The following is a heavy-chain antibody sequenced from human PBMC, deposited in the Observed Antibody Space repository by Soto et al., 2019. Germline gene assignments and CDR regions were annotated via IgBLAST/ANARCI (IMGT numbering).Heavy chain of an antibody. CDR1: GGSFSGYY. Sequence: SETLSLTCAVYGGSFSGYYWSWIRQPPGKGLEWIGEINHSGSTNYNPSLKSRVTISVDTSKNQFSLKLSSVTAADTAVYYCARVARRVSSAYWGQGTLVTVSS. CDR2: INHSGST. V-gene: IGHV4-34*01. D-gene: IGHD6-6*01. CDR3: ARVARRVSSAY. J-gene: IGHJ4*02.